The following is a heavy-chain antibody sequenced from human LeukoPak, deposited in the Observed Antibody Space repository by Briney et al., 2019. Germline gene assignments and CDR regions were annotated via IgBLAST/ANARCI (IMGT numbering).Heavy chain of an antibody. CDR1: GYSISSGYY. D-gene: IGHD2-15*01. J-gene: IGHJ4*02. CDR3: ACSDY. V-gene: IGHV4-38-2*02. CDR2: IYHSGST. Sequence: SETLSLTCTVSGYSISSGYYWGWIRQPPGKGLEWIGSIYHSGSTYYNPSLKSRVTISVDTSKNQFSLKLSSVTAADTAVYYCACSDYWGQGTLVTVSS.